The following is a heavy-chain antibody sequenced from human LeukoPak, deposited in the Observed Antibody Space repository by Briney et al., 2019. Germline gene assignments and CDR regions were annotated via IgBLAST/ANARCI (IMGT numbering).Heavy chain of an antibody. Sequence: SETLSLTCTVSGGSISSHYWSWIRQPPGKGLEWIGYIYYSGSTNYNPSLKSRVTISVDTSKNQFSLKLSSVTAADTAVYYCARYYYDSSGYLPENWFDPWGQGTLVTVSS. D-gene: IGHD3-22*01. CDR2: IYYSGST. V-gene: IGHV4-59*11. J-gene: IGHJ5*02. CDR1: GGSISSHY. CDR3: ARYYYDSSGYLPENWFDP.